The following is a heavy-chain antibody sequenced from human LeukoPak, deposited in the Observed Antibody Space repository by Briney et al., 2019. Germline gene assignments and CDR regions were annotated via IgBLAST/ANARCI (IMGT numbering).Heavy chain of an antibody. J-gene: IGHJ4*02. CDR3: ARDFLEVGATAYFDY. CDR2: IWYDGSNK. V-gene: IGHV3-33*01. CDR1: GFTFSSYG. D-gene: IGHD1-26*01. Sequence: AGGSLRLSCAASGFTFSSYGMHWVRQAPGKGLEGVAVIWYDGSNKYYADSVKGRFPISRDNSKNTLYLQMNSLIAEDTAVYYCARDFLEVGATAYFDYWGQGTLVTVSS.